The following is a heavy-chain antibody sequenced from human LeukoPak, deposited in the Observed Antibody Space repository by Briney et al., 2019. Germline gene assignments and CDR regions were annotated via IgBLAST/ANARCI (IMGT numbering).Heavy chain of an antibody. CDR3: ATLLYGSGSYPTRDDAFDI. V-gene: IGHV4-59*01. D-gene: IGHD3-10*01. Sequence: SETLSLTCTVSGGSISGYYWSWIRQPPGKGLEWIGYIYHSGSTNYNPSLKSRVTISVDTSKNQFSLKLSSVTAADTAVYYCATLLYGSGSYPTRDDAFDIWGQGTMVTVSS. CDR1: GGSISGYY. J-gene: IGHJ3*02. CDR2: IYHSGST.